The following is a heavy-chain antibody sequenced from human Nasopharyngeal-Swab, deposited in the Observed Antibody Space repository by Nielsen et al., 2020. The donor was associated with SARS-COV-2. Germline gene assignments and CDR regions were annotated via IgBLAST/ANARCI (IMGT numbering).Heavy chain of an antibody. CDR2: ISRTYST. CDR1: GFPFSSYA. D-gene: IGHD1-14*01. CDR3: AKGTGMTYRAIDY. V-gene: IGHV3-23*01. J-gene: IGHJ4*02. Sequence: GESLKIYCVASGFPFSSYAMNWVRQAPGKGLEWVSAISRTYSTYYADSVRGRFTVSRDNSKNPLYLQMSSLRAEDTAVYYCAKGTGMTYRAIDYWGQGTLVTASS.